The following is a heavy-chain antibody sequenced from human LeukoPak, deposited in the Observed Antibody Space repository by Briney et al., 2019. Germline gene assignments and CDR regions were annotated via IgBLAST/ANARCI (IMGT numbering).Heavy chain of an antibody. Sequence: SETLSLTCTVSGGSISSYYWSWIRQPPGKGLEWIGYIYYSGSTNYNPSLKSRVTISVDTSKNQFSLKLSSVTAADTAVYYCARGNYDFWSGYYTNNNWFDPWGQGTLVTVSS. V-gene: IGHV4-59*01. CDR3: ARGNYDFWSGYYTNNNWFDP. CDR1: GGSISSYY. CDR2: IYYSGST. J-gene: IGHJ5*02. D-gene: IGHD3-3*01.